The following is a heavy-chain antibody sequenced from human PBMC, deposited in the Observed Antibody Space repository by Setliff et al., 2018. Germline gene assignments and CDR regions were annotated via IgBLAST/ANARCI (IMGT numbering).Heavy chain of an antibody. V-gene: IGHV4-59*12. Sequence: SETLSLTCTVSGGSISSYYWSWIRQPPGKGLEWIGYIYYSGYTNYNPSLKSRVTISIDTSKNQFSLKLSSVTAADTAVYYCARESRYYYDNLGTLDYWGQGTLVTVSS. CDR2: IYYSGYT. J-gene: IGHJ4*02. CDR3: ARESRYYYDNLGTLDY. D-gene: IGHD3-22*01. CDR1: GGSISSYY.